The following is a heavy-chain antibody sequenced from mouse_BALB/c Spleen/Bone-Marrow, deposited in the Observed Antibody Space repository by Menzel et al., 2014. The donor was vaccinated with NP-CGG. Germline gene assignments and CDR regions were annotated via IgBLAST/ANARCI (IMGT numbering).Heavy chain of an antibody. D-gene: IGHD4-1*01. CDR2: ISSGSSTI. V-gene: IGHV5-17*02. CDR3: TRGGNWDDFDS. J-gene: IGHJ2*01. CDR1: GFTFSSFG. Sequence: EVKLEESGGGLVQPGGSRKLSCAASGFTFSSFGMHWVRQAPEKGLEWVAYISSGSSTIFYADTVKGRFTVSRDNPKNTLFLQMTSLRSEDTAMYFCTRGGNWDDFDSWGQGTTLTVSS.